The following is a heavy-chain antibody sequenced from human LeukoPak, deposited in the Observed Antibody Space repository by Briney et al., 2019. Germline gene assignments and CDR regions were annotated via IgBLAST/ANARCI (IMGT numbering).Heavy chain of an antibody. V-gene: IGHV4-61*09. J-gene: IGHJ4*02. Sequence: PSQSLSLTCSVSGGSATSGPNYGHWIRRPAGEGLEWIGHIQTSGRVTYNPSLKSRVTLYLDTPKNLVSLQLTSVTAADTAVYYCARDRGNGDYGDYFDSWGQGTQVTVSS. D-gene: IGHD4-17*01. CDR2: IQTSGRV. CDR1: GGSATSGPNY. CDR3: ARDRGNGDYGDYFDS.